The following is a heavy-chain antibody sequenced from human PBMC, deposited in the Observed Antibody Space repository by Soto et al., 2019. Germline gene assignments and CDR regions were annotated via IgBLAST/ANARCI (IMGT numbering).Heavy chain of an antibody. CDR3: YSGSTNYNPSLKSRVTISVDTSKSQFSLKLSSVTAADTAVYYCAGTSTRDYDFWSGYGLDYAIDY. D-gene: IGHD1-26*01. Sequence: GGSLRLSCAASGFTFSSYAMHWVRQDPGKGLEYLSAISSNGGSKYYANSVKGRFTIPRDNSKNTLYLQMGSLRAEDMAGYIYYSGSTNYNPSLKSRVTISVDTSKSQFSLKLSSVTAADTAVYYCAGTSTRDYDFWSGYGLDYAIDYWGQGTLVTVSS. CDR1: GFTFSSYA. J-gene: IGHJ4*02. V-gene: IGHV3-64*01. CDR2: ISSNGGSK.